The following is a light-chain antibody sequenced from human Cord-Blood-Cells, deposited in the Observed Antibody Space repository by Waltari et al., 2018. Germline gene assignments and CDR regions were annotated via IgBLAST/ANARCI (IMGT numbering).Light chain of an antibody. Sequence: EIVMTQSPATLSVSPGERATLSCRASQSVSSNLAWYQQKPGQAPRLLSYGASTRATGIPAMFSGSGSGTEFTLTISSLQSEDFAVYYCQQYNNWPPYTFGQGTKLEIK. CDR3: QQYNNWPPYT. CDR2: GAS. V-gene: IGKV3-15*01. J-gene: IGKJ2*01. CDR1: QSVSSN.